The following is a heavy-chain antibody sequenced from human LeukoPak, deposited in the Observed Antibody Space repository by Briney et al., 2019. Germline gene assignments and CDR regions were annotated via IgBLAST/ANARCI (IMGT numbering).Heavy chain of an antibody. CDR3: ARDGEVTMVRGGDEPTESEGVYYFDY. CDR1: GFTFDDYA. D-gene: IGHD3-10*01. Sequence: PGGSLRLSCAASGFTFDDYAMHWVRQAPGKGLEWVSLISWDGGSTYYADSVKGRFTISRDNSKNSLYLQMNSLRAEDTALYYCARDGEVTMVRGGDEPTESEGVYYFDYWGQGTLVTVSS. CDR2: ISWDGGST. V-gene: IGHV3-43D*03. J-gene: IGHJ4*02.